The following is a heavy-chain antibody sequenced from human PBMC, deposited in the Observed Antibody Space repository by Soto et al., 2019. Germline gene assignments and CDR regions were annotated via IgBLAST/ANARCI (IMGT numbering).Heavy chain of an antibody. CDR3: ARDERGSGSYFGRLNWFDP. CDR1: GYTFTSYG. Sequence: QAQLVQSGPEVKNPGASGKVSCKASGYTFTSYGISWVRQAPGQGIEWMGWISGYTGNTNYAQTVQGRVTLTTDTATSTAYMELTSLTPDDAAVYYCARDERGSGSYFGRLNWFDPWGQGTLVNVSS. J-gene: IGHJ5*02. V-gene: IGHV1-18*01. CDR2: ISGYTGNT. D-gene: IGHD3-10*01.